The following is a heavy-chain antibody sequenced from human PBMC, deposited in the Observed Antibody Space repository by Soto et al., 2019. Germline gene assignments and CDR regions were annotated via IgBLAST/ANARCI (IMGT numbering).Heavy chain of an antibody. J-gene: IGHJ4*02. CDR2: IYYSGSA. V-gene: IGHV4-31*03. Sequence: SETXSLTCTVSGGSISTGGYYWSWIRQHPGKGLEWIGYIYYSGSAYYNPSLQSRLTMSVDTSKNQFSLKLNSVTAADTAVYYCARFYYASGSLIVRAPDYWGQGTLVTVSS. D-gene: IGHD3-10*01. CDR3: ARFYYASGSLIVRAPDY. CDR1: GGSISTGGYY.